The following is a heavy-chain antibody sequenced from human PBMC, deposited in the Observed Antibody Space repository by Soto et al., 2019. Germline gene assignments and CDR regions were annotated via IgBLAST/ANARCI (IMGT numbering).Heavy chain of an antibody. D-gene: IGHD5-18*01. CDR2: ISGSGGST. J-gene: IGHJ4*02. Sequence: GGSLRLSCAASGFTFSSYAMSWVRQAPGKGLEWVSAISGSGGSTYYADSVKGRFTISRDNSKNTLYLQMNSLGAEDTAVYYCAGNTAMVTTIDYWGQGTLVTVSS. CDR1: GFTFSSYA. V-gene: IGHV3-23*01. CDR3: AGNTAMVTTIDY.